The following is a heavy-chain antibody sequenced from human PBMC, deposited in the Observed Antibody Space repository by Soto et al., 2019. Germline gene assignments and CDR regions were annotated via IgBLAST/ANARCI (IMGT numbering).Heavy chain of an antibody. CDR3: ARPNSGYCSGGSCYSPSYYFDY. V-gene: IGHV3-30-3*01. CDR2: ISYDGSNK. CDR1: GFTFSSYA. D-gene: IGHD2-15*01. Sequence: QVQLVESGGGVVQPGRSLRLSCAASGFTFSSYAMHWVRQAPGKGLEWVAVISYDGSNKYYADSVKGRFTISRDNSKNTLYLQMNGLRAEDTAVYYCARPNSGYCSGGSCYSPSYYFDYWGQGTLVTVSS. J-gene: IGHJ4*02.